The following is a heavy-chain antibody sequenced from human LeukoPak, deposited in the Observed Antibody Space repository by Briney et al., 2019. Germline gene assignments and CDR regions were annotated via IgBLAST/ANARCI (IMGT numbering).Heavy chain of an antibody. CDR3: ARQGSGYSPTYYYYMDV. V-gene: IGHV5-51*01. CDR1: GYSFTSYW. J-gene: IGHJ6*03. CDR2: IYPGDSDT. Sequence: HGESLKISCKGSGYSFTSYWIGWVRQMPGKGLEWMGIIYPGDSDTRYSPSFQGQVTISADKSISTAYLQWSSLKASDTAMYYCARQGSGYSPTYYYYMDVWGKGTTVTIS. D-gene: IGHD5-18*01.